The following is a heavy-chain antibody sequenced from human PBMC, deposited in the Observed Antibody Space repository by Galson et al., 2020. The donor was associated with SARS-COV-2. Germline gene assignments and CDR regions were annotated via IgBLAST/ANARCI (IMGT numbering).Heavy chain of an antibody. CDR2: ISGDGDNT. CDR1: GFTFSNYA. J-gene: IGHJ4*02. V-gene: IGHV3-23*01. Sequence: TGGSLRLSCAASGFTFSNYAMTWVRQAPGKGLEWVSTISGDGDNTYYADSVKGRFTISRDNSKNTLYLQMNSLRAEDTAIYFCAKGRSTLPAAAYNYWGRGTLVTVSS. CDR3: AKGRSTLPAAAYNY. D-gene: IGHD6-13*01.